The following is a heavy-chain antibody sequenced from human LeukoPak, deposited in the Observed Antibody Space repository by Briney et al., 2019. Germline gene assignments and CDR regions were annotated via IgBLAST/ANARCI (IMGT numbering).Heavy chain of an antibody. V-gene: IGHV3-30*18. CDR3: AKVFEVRGARRPKDY. J-gene: IGHJ4*02. CDR2: ISYDGGNK. CDR1: GFTFSDYG. Sequence: GRSLRLSCAASGFTFSDYGMHWVRQAPGKGLEWVALISYDGGNKFYADSVRDRFTISRDNSKNTLFLQMNSLRIKDTAVYYCAKVFEVRGARRPKDYWGQGTLVIVSS. D-gene: IGHD3-10*01.